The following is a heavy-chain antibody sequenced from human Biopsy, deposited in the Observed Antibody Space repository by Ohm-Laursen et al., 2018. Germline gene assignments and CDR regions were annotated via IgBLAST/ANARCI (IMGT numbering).Heavy chain of an antibody. CDR1: GGSISSYY. D-gene: IGHD1-26*01. V-gene: IGHV4-59*08. CDR3: ARHAPSYSGSYWRYFDL. J-gene: IGHJ2*01. Sequence: SDTLSLTCPVSGGSISSYYWSWIRQPPGKGLEWIGCIYYTGSTNYNPSLKSRVTISVDTSMNHLSLRLTFVTAADTAVYYCARHAPSYSGSYWRYFDLWGRGTLVTVSS. CDR2: IYYTGST.